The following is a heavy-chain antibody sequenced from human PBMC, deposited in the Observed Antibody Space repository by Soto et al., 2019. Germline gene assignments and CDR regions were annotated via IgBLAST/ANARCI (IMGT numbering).Heavy chain of an antibody. Sequence: GGSLRLSCTASAFTLSDYAMSWVRQAPGKGLEWVAGISGSGISTYYADFVKGRFTISRDNSKNTLDLQMLSLRAEDTAVYYFAKDNIALLRVAHFDLWGQGTLVTVSS. CDR3: AKDNIALLRVAHFDL. D-gene: IGHD6-13*01. J-gene: IGHJ4*02. CDR2: ISGSGIST. CDR1: AFTLSDYA. V-gene: IGHV3-23*01.